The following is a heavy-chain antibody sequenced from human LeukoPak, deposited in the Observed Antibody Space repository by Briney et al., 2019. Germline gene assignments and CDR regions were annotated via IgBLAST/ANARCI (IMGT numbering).Heavy chain of an antibody. J-gene: IGHJ3*02. D-gene: IGHD4-17*01. Sequence: GGSLRLSCAASGFTFSSYAMSWVRQAPGKGLEWVSSISGSGGSTQYADSVQGRFAISRDNSNNTLYLQMNSLRVEDTAMYFCARDPNGDYIGTFDMWGRGTMVSVSS. V-gene: IGHV3-23*01. CDR2: ISGSGGST. CDR3: ARDPNGDYIGTFDM. CDR1: GFTFSSYA.